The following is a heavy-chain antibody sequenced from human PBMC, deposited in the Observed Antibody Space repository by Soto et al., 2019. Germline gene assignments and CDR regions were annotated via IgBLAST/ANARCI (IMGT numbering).Heavy chain of an antibody. Sequence: PSETLSLTCSFSGDSVTSHYLTWIRQSPEKGLEWIGYMHYTGFSHYNPSLKSRLTISVDRSKNQFTLQLTSVTVADTAVYYCARHGNWNCGGDWFDPWGPGTLGNVSS. CDR3: ARHGNWNCGGDWFDP. D-gene: IGHD1-7*01. V-gene: IGHV4-59*02. CDR2: MHYTGFS. J-gene: IGHJ5*02. CDR1: GDSVTSHY.